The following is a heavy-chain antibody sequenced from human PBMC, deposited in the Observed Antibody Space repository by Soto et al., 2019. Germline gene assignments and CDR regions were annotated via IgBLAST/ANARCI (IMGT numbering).Heavy chain of an antibody. D-gene: IGHD4-17*01. CDR1: GFTFSNYG. Sequence: QVHLVESGGTVVQPGTSLRLSCVASGFTFSNYGRHWARQAPGKGLEWVAYLQYDGNYIHYSDSVQGRFTISRDNSRNTLYLQMNSLRAEDTALYYCARNPRPTYGDYADYWGQGTLVTVSS. V-gene: IGHV3-33*05. CDR3: ARNPRPTYGDYADY. J-gene: IGHJ4*02. CDR2: LQYDGNYI.